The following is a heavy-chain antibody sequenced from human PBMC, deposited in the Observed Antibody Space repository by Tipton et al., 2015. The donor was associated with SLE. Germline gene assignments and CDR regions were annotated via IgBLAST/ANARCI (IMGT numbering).Heavy chain of an antibody. CDR2: IGYGGST. V-gene: IGHV4-31*03. Sequence: TLSLTCTVSGASITSGGYYWSWIRQHPGKGLEWIGHIGYGGSTYYNPSLKSRITISVDTSKNHFSLKLSSVTAADTAVYYCARGGVGGYDYFDHWGQGTLVTVSS. J-gene: IGHJ4*02. CDR1: GASITSGGYY. CDR3: ARGGVGGYDYFDH. D-gene: IGHD5-12*01.